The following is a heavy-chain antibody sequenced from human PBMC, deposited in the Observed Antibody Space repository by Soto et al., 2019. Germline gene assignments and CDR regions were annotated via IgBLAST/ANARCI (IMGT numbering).Heavy chain of an antibody. V-gene: IGHV1-18*04. CDR1: GYTLTDHG. J-gene: IGHJ5*02. CDR3: ARDWTSPYCVSSRCPRGGWFDP. Sequence: GASVKVSCKASGYTLTDHGISWVRQAPGQGLEWMGWINPYNANTRYGEKVQGRVTMTTDTSSTVYMELTGLTSDDTAVYYCARDWTSPYCVSSRCPRGGWFDPWGQGTLVTVSS. CDR2: INPYNANT. D-gene: IGHD2-21*01.